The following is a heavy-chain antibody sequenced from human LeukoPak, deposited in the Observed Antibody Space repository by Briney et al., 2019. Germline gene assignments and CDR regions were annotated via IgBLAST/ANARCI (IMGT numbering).Heavy chain of an antibody. CDR2: IYYSGST. D-gene: IGHD2-15*01. CDR1: GGSISSGDYY. J-gene: IGHJ4*02. V-gene: IGHV4-30-4*01. Sequence: SQTLSLTCTVSGGSISSGDYYWRWIRQPPGKGLEWIGYIYYSGSTYYNPSLKSRVTISVDTSKNQFSLKLSSVTAADTAVYYYGRVDCSGGSCYYFDYWGQGTLVTVSS. CDR3: GRVDCSGGSCYYFDY.